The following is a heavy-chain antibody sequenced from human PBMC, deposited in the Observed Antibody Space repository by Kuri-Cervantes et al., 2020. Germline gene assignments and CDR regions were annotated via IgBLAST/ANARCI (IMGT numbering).Heavy chain of an antibody. CDR2: ITPFNGNT. Sequence: SVKVSCKASGYTFTYRYLHWVRQAPGQALEWMGWITPFNGNTNYAQKFQDRVTITRDRSMSTAYMDLSSLRSEDTAVYYCARESSNYALDYWGQGTLVTVSS. J-gene: IGHJ4*02. CDR1: GYTFTYRY. CDR3: ARESSNYALDY. D-gene: IGHD4-11*01. V-gene: IGHV1-45*02.